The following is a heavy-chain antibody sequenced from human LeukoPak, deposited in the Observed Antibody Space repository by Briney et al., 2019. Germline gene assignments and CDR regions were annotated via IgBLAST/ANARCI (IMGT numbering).Heavy chain of an antibody. CDR3: ATRRKIAAAGLDY. CDR2: FDPEDGET. Sequence: RASVKVSCKVSGYTLTELSMHWVRQAPGKGRERMGGFDPEDGETIYAQKFQGRVTMTEDTSTDTAYMELSSLRSEDTAVYYCATRRKIAAAGLDYWGQGTLVTVSS. J-gene: IGHJ4*02. V-gene: IGHV1-24*01. CDR1: GYTLTELS. D-gene: IGHD6-13*01.